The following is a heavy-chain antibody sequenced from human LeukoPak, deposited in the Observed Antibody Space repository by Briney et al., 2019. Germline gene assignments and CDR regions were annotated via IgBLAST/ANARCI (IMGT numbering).Heavy chain of an antibody. Sequence: GGSLRLSCAASGFIFSNYAMSWVRQVPGRGLEWVSTISSRGDSTYVADSVKSRFTISRDNSKNSLYLQMNTVRAEDTAVYYRVKGPRPDITVAHTVENWGQGTLVTVSS. D-gene: IGHD6-19*01. CDR1: GFIFSNYA. V-gene: IGHV3-23*01. J-gene: IGHJ4*02. CDR2: ISSRGDST. CDR3: VKGPRPDITVAHTVEN.